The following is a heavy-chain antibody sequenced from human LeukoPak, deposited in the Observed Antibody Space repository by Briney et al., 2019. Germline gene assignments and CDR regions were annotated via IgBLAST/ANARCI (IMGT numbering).Heavy chain of an antibody. J-gene: IGHJ4*02. V-gene: IGHV4-38-2*02. CDR3: ASRKLGNDY. CDR2: IYHSGST. CDR1: GYSISSGYY. Sequence: SETLSLTCTVSGYSISSGYYWVWIRQPPGKGLEWIGSIYHSGSTNYNPSLKSRVTISADTSQNQFSLKLSSVTAADTAVYYCASRKLGNDYWGQGTLVTVSS. D-gene: IGHD7-27*01.